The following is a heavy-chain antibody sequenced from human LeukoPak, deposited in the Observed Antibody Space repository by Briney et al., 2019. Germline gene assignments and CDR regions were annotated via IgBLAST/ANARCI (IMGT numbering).Heavy chain of an antibody. J-gene: IGHJ3*02. CDR1: GGTFSSYA. D-gene: IGHD3-10*01. CDR3: ARGSRGDDAFDI. V-gene: IGHV1-69*05. CDR2: IIPIFGTA. Sequence: EASVKVSCKASGGTFSSYAISWVRQAPGQGLEWMGGIIPIFGTANYAQKFQGRVTITTDESTSTAYMELRSLRSEDTAVYYCARGSRGDDAFDIWGQGTMVTVSS.